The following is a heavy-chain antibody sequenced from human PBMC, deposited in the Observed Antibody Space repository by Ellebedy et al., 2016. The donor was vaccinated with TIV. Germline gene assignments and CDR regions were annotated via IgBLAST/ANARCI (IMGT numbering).Heavy chain of an antibody. Sequence: SETLSLXXTVSGGSISSYYWRWIRQPPGKGLEWIGYIYYSGSTHYNPSLKSRVTISIDTSKNQFSLKLSSVTAADTAVYYCARLDYGGINCFDPWGQGTLVTVSS. CDR2: IYYSGST. J-gene: IGHJ5*02. V-gene: IGHV4-59*08. CDR3: ARLDYGGINCFDP. CDR1: GGSISSYY. D-gene: IGHD2-21*01.